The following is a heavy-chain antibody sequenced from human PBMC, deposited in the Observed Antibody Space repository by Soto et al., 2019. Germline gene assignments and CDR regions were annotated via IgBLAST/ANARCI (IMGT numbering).Heavy chain of an antibody. CDR2: INWNSGSI. D-gene: IGHD3-10*01. Sequence: PGGPMRHSCAASGLTIDDYARHWVRQAPGKGLVWVSGINWNSGSIGYADSVKGRFTISRDNAKTSLYLQMNSLRAEDTALYYCAKDRGSGSYAANYYYYGMDAWGQGTPVTV. J-gene: IGHJ6*02. CDR3: AKDRGSGSYAANYYYYGMDA. V-gene: IGHV3-9*01. CDR1: GLTIDDYA.